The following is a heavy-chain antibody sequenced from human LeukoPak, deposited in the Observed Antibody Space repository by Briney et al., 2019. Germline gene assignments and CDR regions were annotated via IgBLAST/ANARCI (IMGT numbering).Heavy chain of an antibody. J-gene: IGHJ4*02. D-gene: IGHD1-26*01. CDR1: GYTFTSYG. CDR2: ISAYNGNT. V-gene: IGHV1-18*01. CDR3: AREVGRGFDY. Sequence: ASVKVSCKASGYTFTSYGISWVRQAPGQGLEWMGWISAYNGNTNYAQKLQGRVTMTTDTSTSTAMEVRSLRSDDTAVYYCAREVGRGFDYWGQGTLVTVSS.